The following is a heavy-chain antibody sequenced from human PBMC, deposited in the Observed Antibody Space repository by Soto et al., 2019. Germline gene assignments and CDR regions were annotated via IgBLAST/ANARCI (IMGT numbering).Heavy chain of an antibody. CDR3: ARGLSTGSPYSGGWYYFAS. J-gene: IGHJ4*02. CDR2: INHSGSA. V-gene: IGHV4-34*01. D-gene: IGHD3-10*01. Sequence: QVQIHQRGAGVLKPSETLSLTCAVSGGSFSGYIWTWIRQTPGKGLQWIGQINHSGSAVYNPSLRTRVTISIMSCNQFSLEMSSVTAADTAVYYCARGLSTGSPYSGGWYYFASWGQGATVTVS. CDR1: GGSFSGYI.